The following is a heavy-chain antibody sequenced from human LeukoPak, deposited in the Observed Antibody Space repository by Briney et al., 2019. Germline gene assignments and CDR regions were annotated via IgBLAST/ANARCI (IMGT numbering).Heavy chain of an antibody. J-gene: IGHJ4*02. V-gene: IGHV3-15*01. D-gene: IGHD3-10*01. CDR2: IKSKTDGGIT. CDR1: GFAFSNAY. CDR3: TTRGDYVNY. Sequence: GGSLRLSCAASGFAFSNAYMSWVRQAPGKGLEWVGRIKSKTDGGITDYAAPVKGRFTMSRDDSKNTLYLQMNSLKTEDTAVYYCTTRGDYVNYWGQGTLVTVSS.